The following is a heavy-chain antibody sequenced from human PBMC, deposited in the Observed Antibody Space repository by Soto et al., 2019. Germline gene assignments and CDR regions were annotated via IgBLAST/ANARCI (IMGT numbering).Heavy chain of an antibody. CDR2: IGHSGYSI. V-gene: IGHV3-23*01. Sequence: DVQLLEAGGGLIQPGGSLRLSCAASGFTFNNHAMAWVRQAPGKGLEWVSSIGHSGYSINYGDSVKGRFTISRDNSNNLVFLEMNGRRAEDTAGYYCERSDDKDIVTGFYNWGHVALVTVSA. D-gene: IGHD3-9*01. CDR1: GFTFNNHA. J-gene: IGHJ4*01. CDR3: ERSDDKDIVTGFYN.